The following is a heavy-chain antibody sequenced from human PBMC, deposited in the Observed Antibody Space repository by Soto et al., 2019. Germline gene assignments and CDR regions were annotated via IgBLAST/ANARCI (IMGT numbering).Heavy chain of an antibody. V-gene: IGHV4-59*01. Sequence: QVQLQESGPGLVKPSETLSLTCTVSGGSISSYYWSWIRQPPGKGLEWIGYIYYSGSTNYNPSLKSRVTISVDTSKNQFSLKLSSVTAADTAVYYCAGRRGIVVVPGGDGMDVWGQGTTVNVSS. D-gene: IGHD2-2*01. CDR2: IYYSGST. CDR1: GGSISSYY. J-gene: IGHJ6*01. CDR3: AGRRGIVVVPGGDGMDV.